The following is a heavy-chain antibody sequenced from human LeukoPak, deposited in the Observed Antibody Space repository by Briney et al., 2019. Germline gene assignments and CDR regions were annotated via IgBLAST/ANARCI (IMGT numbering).Heavy chain of an antibody. D-gene: IGHD3-22*01. CDR1: GYTFTGYY. Sequence: GASVKVSCKASGYTFTGYYMHWVRQAPGQGLEWMGWINPNSGGTNYAQKFQGRVTMTRDTSISTAYMELSRLRSDDTAVYYCARATYYYDSSGSGDYWGQGTLVTVSS. CDR2: INPNSGGT. CDR3: ARATYYYDSSGSGDY. V-gene: IGHV1-2*02. J-gene: IGHJ4*02.